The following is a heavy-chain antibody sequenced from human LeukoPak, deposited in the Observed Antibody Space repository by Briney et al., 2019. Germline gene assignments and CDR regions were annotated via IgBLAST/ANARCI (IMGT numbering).Heavy chain of an antibody. V-gene: IGHV1-8*01. Sequence: ASVKVSCKASGYTFTSYDINWVRQATGQGLEWMGWMNPNSGNTGYAQKLQGRVTMTTDTSASTAYMELRSLRSDDTAVYYCAREGRRPVWFGESTYRSFDYWGQGTLVTISS. CDR1: GYTFTSYD. CDR3: AREGRRPVWFGESTYRSFDY. J-gene: IGHJ4*02. CDR2: MNPNSGNT. D-gene: IGHD3-10*01.